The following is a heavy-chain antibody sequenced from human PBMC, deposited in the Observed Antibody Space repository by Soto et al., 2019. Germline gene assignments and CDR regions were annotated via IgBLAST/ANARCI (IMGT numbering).Heavy chain of an antibody. V-gene: IGHV4-61*01. CDR3: ARVDSSSWQIDY. CDR1: GGSVSSGSYY. D-gene: IGHD6-13*01. CDR2: IYYSGST. J-gene: IGHJ4*02. Sequence: PSETLSLTCTVSGGSVSSGSYYWSWIRQPPGKGLEWIGYIYYSGSTNYNPSLKSRVTISVDTSKNQFSLKLSSVTAADTAVYYCARVDSSSWQIDYWGQGTLVTVSS.